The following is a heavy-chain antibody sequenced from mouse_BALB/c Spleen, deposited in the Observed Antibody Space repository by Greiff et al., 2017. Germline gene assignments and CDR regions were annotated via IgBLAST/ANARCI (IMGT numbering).Heavy chain of an antibody. J-gene: IGHJ4*01. CDR3: AMITLFYAMDY. D-gene: IGHD2-4*01. CDR1: GFTITDTY. V-gene: IGHV14-3*02. Sequence: EVLLVESGAELVKPGASVKLSCTASGFTITDTYMHWVKQRPEQGLEWIGMIDPSNSNTKYDPKFQGKATITADTSSNTAYLQLSSLTSEDTAVYDCAMITLFYAMDYWGQGTSVTVSS. CDR2: IDPSNSNT.